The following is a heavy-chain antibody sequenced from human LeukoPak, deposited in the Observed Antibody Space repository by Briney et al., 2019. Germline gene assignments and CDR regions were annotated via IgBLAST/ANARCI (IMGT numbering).Heavy chain of an antibody. CDR1: GGAINSRNYY. J-gene: IGHJ4*02. CDR3: ARRVATSGNFFDY. CDR2: IYYSGSV. D-gene: IGHD3-3*01. Sequence: PSETLSLTCTAVGGAINSRNYYWGWLRQSPGKGLEWIGSIYYSGSVNNNPSLESRVTISVDTSRNQFSLKLTSVTVADTAVYYCARRVATSGNFFDYWGPGTLVTVS. V-gene: IGHV4-39*01.